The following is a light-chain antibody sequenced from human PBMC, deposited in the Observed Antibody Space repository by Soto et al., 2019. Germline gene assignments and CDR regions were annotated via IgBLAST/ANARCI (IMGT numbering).Light chain of an antibody. CDR2: GAS. CDR1: QSVSSSY. V-gene: IGKV3-20*01. Sequence: EIVLTQSPGTLSLSPGERATLSCRASQSVSSSYLAWYQQKPGQAPRLLIYGASSRATGIPDRFSGSGSGTEFTLTISSLQSEDFAVYYCQQYGSSPPGLTFGGGTKVDIK. CDR3: QQYGSSPPGLT. J-gene: IGKJ4*01.